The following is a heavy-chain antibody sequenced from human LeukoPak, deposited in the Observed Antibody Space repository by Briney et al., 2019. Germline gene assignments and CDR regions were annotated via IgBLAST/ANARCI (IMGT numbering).Heavy chain of an antibody. V-gene: IGHV4-38-2*02. CDR3: ARNVTMVRGVIITSQDPNWFDP. Sequence: SETLSLTCTVSGYSISSGYYWGWIRQPPGNGLEWIGSIYHSGSTYYNPSLKSRVTISVDTSKNQFSLKLSSVTAADTAVYYCARNVTMVRGVIITSQDPNWFDPWGQGTLVTVSS. J-gene: IGHJ5*02. D-gene: IGHD3-10*01. CDR1: GYSISSGYY. CDR2: IYHSGST.